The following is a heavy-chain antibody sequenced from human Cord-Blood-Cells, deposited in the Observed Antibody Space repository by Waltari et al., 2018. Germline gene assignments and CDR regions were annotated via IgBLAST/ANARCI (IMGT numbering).Heavy chain of an antibody. CDR1: GYSISSGYY. V-gene: IGHV4-38-2*02. J-gene: IGHJ5*02. D-gene: IGHD4-17*01. CDR3: ATTVTNWFDP. Sequence: QVQLQESGPGLVKPSETLSLTCTVSGYSISSGYYWGWIRQPPGKGLEWIGSIYHSGSTYYNPSLKSRVTISVDTSKNQFSLKLSSVTAADTAVYYCATTVTNWFDPWGQGTLV. CDR2: IYHSGST.